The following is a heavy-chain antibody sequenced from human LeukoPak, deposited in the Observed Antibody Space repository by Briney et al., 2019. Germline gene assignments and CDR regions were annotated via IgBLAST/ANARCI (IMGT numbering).Heavy chain of an antibody. V-gene: IGHV4-4*07. CDR1: GDSISSYY. CDR3: ARITICGGNWFDP. D-gene: IGHD3-3*01. Sequence: PSETLSLTCTVSGDSISSYYWSWVRQPAGKGLEWIGRIYTSGSTNNNPYITSRVSMSVDTSKSQCSLSLSSVTAAETAVYYCARITICGGNWFDPWGQGTLVTVSS. J-gene: IGHJ5*02. CDR2: IYTSGST.